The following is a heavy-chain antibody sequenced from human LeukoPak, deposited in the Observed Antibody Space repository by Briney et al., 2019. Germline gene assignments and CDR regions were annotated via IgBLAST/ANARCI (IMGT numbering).Heavy chain of an antibody. CDR1: DGSINTYF. CDR2: IDSSGST. Sequence: SETLSLTCSVSDGSINTYFWSWIRQPAGKGLEWIGRIDSSGSTNFNPSLKSRVTISEDKSKNQFSLKLSSVTAADTAVYYCARHEPETGWIYYMDVWGKGTTVTVSS. V-gene: IGHV4-4*07. CDR3: ARHEPETGWIYYMDV. D-gene: IGHD6-19*01. J-gene: IGHJ6*03.